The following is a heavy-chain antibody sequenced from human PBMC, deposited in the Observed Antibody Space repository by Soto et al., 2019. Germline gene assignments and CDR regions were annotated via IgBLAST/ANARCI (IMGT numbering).Heavy chain of an antibody. D-gene: IGHD2-8*01. V-gene: IGHV3-23*01. CDR3: ADILLMVYATKGAEYFEH. Sequence: PGGSLRLSCAASGFTFSSYAMSWVRQAPGKGLEWVSAISGSGGSTYYADSVKGRFTISRDNSKNTLYLQMNSLRAEDTAVYYCADILLMVYATKGAEYFEHWGQGTPVTVSS. CDR1: GFTFSSYA. CDR2: ISGSGGST. J-gene: IGHJ1*01.